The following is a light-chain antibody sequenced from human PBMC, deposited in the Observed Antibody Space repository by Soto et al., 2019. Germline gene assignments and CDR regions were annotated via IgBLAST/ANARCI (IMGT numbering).Light chain of an antibody. J-gene: IGKJ1*01. V-gene: IGKV3-15*01. CDR1: QSVSSY. Sequence: EIMLTQSPATLSLSPGERATLSCRASQSVSSYLAWYQQKPGQAPRLLIYGASTRATGIPVRFSGSGSGTDFTLTISSLQSEDYAVYYCQQYNNWPTTFGQGSKVDI. CDR2: GAS. CDR3: QQYNNWPTT.